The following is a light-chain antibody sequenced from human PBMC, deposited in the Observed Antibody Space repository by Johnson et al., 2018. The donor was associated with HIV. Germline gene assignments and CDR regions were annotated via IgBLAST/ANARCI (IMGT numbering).Light chain of an antibody. CDR3: GTWDSSLSAVYV. Sequence: QSVLTQPPSVSAAPGQKVTISCSGSSSNIGNTYVSWYQQLPGTAPKLLIYDNNKRPSGIPDRFSGSKSGTSATLGITGLQTGDEADYYCGTWDSSLSAVYVSGTGTKVTVL. CDR1: SSNIGNTY. J-gene: IGLJ1*01. V-gene: IGLV1-51*01. CDR2: DNN.